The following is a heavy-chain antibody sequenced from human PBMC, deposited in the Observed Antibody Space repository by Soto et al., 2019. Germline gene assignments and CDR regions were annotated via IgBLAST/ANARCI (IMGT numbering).Heavy chain of an antibody. J-gene: IGHJ6*02. CDR1: GGSISSGGYY. D-gene: IGHD6-13*01. Sequence: PSETLSLTCTVSGGSISSGGYYWTWIRQHPGKGLEWIGYIYYSGITYYSPSLKSRVTISVDTSKNQFSLKLSSVTAADTAVYYCASQQLVHYYYGMDVWGQGTTVTVSS. CDR2: IYYSGIT. CDR3: ASQQLVHYYYGMDV. V-gene: IGHV4-31*03.